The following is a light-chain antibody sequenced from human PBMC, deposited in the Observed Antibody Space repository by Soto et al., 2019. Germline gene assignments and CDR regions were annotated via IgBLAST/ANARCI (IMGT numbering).Light chain of an antibody. CDR1: QSVSSN. Sequence: EIVLTQSPGTLSLSPGDTATLSCRASQSVSSNLAWYQQKPGQAPRLLIYGASTRATGIPARFSGSGSGTEFTLTISSLQSEDFAVYYCQQYNNWPTWTFGQGTKVDIK. J-gene: IGKJ1*01. CDR2: GAS. CDR3: QQYNNWPTWT. V-gene: IGKV3-15*01.